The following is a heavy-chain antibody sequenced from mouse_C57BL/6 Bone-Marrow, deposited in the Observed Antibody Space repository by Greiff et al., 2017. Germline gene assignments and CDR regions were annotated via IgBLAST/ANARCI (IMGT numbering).Heavy chain of an antibody. CDR1: GFNIKDDY. D-gene: IGHD2-3*01. Sequence: EVKLQESGAELVRPGASVKLSCTASGFNIKDDYMHWVKQRPEQGLEWIGWIDPENGDTEYASKLQGKATITADTSSNTAYLQLSSLTSEDTAVYYCTTMMFDYWGQGTTLTVSS. CDR3: TTMMFDY. V-gene: IGHV14-4*01. CDR2: IDPENGDT. J-gene: IGHJ2*01.